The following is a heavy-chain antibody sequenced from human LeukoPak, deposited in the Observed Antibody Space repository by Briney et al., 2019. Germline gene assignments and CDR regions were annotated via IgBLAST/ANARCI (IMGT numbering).Heavy chain of an antibody. CDR3: AKYCGYSSSWYKLGFDY. D-gene: IGHD6-13*01. CDR2: ISSSGGST. V-gene: IGHV3-23*01. J-gene: IGHJ4*02. Sequence: SWIRQPPGKGLEWVSAISSSGGSTYYADSVKGRFTISRDNSKNTLYLQMNSLRAEDTAVYYCAKYCGYSSSWYKLGFDYWGQGTLVTVSS.